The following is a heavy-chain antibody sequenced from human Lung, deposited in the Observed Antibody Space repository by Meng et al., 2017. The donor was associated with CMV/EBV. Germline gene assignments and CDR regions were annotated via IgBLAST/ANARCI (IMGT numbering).Heavy chain of an antibody. Sequence: VQLVHVGGEVKKPGDSVKCSCKASGYTFTNYGITWVRQAPGQGLEWMGWINAYNGDTNYAQTLQGRVTMTTDTSTSTAYMELRSLRSDDTAVYYCARVEVGITSGDYWGQGTLVTVSS. J-gene: IGHJ4*02. V-gene: IGHV1-18*01. CDR2: INAYNGDT. CDR1: GYTFTNYG. CDR3: ARVEVGITSGDY. D-gene: IGHD1-26*01.